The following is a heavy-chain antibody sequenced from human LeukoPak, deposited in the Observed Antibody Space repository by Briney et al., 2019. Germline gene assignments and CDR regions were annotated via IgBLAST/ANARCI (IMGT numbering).Heavy chain of an antibody. CDR3: SSLPSVYQSWVDP. CDR1: GGSISSYY. J-gene: IGHJ5*02. V-gene: IGHV4-59*01. Sequence: SETLSLTCTVSGGSISSYYWSWIRQPPGKGLEWIGYIYYSGSTNYNPSLKSRGTISVATSKNQFSLKLSSVTAADSAVDYCSSLPSVYQSWVDPWGQGTLVTVSS. CDR2: IYYSGST. D-gene: IGHD2-2*02.